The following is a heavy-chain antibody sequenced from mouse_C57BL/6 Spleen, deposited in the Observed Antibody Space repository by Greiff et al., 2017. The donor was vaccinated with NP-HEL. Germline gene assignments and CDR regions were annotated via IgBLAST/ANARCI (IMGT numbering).Heavy chain of an antibody. Sequence: VQLKESGPGLVKPSQSLSLTCSVTGYSITSGYYWNWIRQFPGNKLEWMGYISYDGSNNYNPSLKNRISITRDTSKNQFFLKLNSVTTEDTATYYCARATTVVEGDFDYWGQGTTLTVSS. J-gene: IGHJ2*01. CDR3: ARATTVVEGDFDY. CDR2: ISYDGSN. V-gene: IGHV3-6*01. CDR1: GYSITSGYY. D-gene: IGHD1-1*01.